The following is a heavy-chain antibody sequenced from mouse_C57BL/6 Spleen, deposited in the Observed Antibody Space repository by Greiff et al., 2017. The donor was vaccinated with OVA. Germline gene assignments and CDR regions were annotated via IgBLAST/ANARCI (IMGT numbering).Heavy chain of an antibody. CDR1: GYTFTSYW. D-gene: IGHD1-1*01. Sequence: QVQLQQPGAELVKPGASVKLSCKASGYTFTSYWMHWVKQRPGQGLEWIGMIHPNSGSTNYNEKFKSKATLTADKSSSTAYMQLSSLTSEDSAVDYCARSGGSSDWYFDVWGTGTTVTVSS. CDR3: ARSGGSSDWYFDV. CDR2: IHPNSGST. V-gene: IGHV1-64*01. J-gene: IGHJ1*03.